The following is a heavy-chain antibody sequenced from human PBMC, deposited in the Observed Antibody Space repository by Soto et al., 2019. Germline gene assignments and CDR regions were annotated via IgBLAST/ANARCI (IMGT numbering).Heavy chain of an antibody. CDR1: GGTVASSHW. V-gene: IGHV4-4*02. D-gene: IGHD2-21*02. CDR3: AREIVTAGGNNYFDP. CDR2: DYHTGGT. J-gene: IGHJ5*02. Sequence: QVQLQESGPRLVKPSGSLSLTSGVSGGTVASSHWWSWVRQSPGGGLEWIGNDYHTGGTNLKPSLQSRVAIQLDESNKQFSVRLNSLTAADTAVYFCAREIVTAGGNNYFDPWGPGTLGTDSS.